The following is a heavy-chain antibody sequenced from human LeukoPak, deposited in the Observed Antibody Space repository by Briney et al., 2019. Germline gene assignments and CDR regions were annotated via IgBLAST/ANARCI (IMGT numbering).Heavy chain of an antibody. D-gene: IGHD3-9*01. J-gene: IGHJ6*03. CDR2: ISAYNGNT. Sequence: ASVKVSCKASGYSFTDYYMHWVRQAPGQGLEWMGWISAYNGNTNYAQKLQGRVTMTTDTSTGTAYMELRSLRSDDTAVYYCARVGVLRYFDWLRYYYYYMDVWGKGTTVTVSS. V-gene: IGHV1-18*04. CDR1: GYSFTDYY. CDR3: ARVGVLRYFDWLRYYYYYMDV.